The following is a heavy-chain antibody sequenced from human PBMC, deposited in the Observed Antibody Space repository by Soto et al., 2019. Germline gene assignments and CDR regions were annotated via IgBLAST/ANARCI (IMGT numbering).Heavy chain of an antibody. CDR3: ARDSRSSGWYYAFDI. V-gene: IGHV1-18*01. D-gene: IGHD6-19*01. Sequence: ASVKVSCKASGYTFTSYGISWVRQAPGQVLEWMGWISAYNGNTNYAQKLQGRVTMTTDTSTSTAYMELRSLRSDDTAVYYCARDSRSSGWYYAFDIWGQGTMVTVSS. CDR1: GYTFTSYG. CDR2: ISAYNGNT. J-gene: IGHJ3*02.